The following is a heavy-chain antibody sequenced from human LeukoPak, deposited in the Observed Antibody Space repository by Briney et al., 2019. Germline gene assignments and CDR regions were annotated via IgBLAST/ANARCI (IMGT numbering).Heavy chain of an antibody. J-gene: IGHJ4*02. D-gene: IGHD5-12*01. V-gene: IGHV4-39*07. Sequence: PSESLSLTCVVSGGSISSTSYYWGWIRQPPGKGLEWIGSIYYSGSTYYSPSLKSRVTISINTSKNQFSLKLSSVTAADTAVYYCARRNGQDIVATFRRRYYFDYWGQGTLVTVSS. CDR1: GGSISSTSYY. CDR2: IYYSGST. CDR3: ARRNGQDIVATFRRRYYFDY.